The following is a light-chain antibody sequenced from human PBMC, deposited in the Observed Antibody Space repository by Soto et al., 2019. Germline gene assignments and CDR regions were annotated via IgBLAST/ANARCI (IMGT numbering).Light chain of an antibody. CDR2: DNN. CDR3: ETWDSSLSVVL. J-gene: IGLJ2*01. CDR1: TSNIGNNF. V-gene: IGLV1-51*01. Sequence: QSVLTQPPSVSAAPGQKVTISCSGSTSNIGNNFVFWHQQLPGTAPKLLIYDNNKRPSGIPDRFSGSKSGTSATLGITGLQTGDEADYYCETWDSSLSVVLFGGGTKLTVL.